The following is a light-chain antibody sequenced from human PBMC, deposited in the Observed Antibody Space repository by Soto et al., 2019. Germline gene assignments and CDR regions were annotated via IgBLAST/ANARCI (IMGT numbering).Light chain of an antibody. CDR3: CSYTSVTIVV. V-gene: IGLV2-11*01. Sequence: QSALTQPRSVSGSPGESVTISCSGTSSDVGSYNYVSWYQQYPGKAPKVMIYDVSERPSEVPVRFSGSKSGNTASLTISGLQAEDEAEYFCCSYTSVTIVVFGGGTKLTVL. CDR2: DVS. CDR1: SSDVGSYNY. J-gene: IGLJ2*01.